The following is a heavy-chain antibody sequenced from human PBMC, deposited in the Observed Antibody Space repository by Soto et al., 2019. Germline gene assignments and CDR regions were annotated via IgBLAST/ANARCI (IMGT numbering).Heavy chain of an antibody. CDR2: ISWNSGSI. CDR3: AKDREYSSSLYYYYMDV. V-gene: IGHV3-9*01. CDR1: GFTFDDYA. D-gene: IGHD6-6*01. Sequence: GGSLRLSCAASGFTFDDYAMHWVRQAPGKGLEWVSGISWNSGSIGCADSVKGRFTISRDNAKNSLYLQMNSLRAEDTALYYCAKDREYSSSLYYYYMDVWGKGTTVTVSS. J-gene: IGHJ6*03.